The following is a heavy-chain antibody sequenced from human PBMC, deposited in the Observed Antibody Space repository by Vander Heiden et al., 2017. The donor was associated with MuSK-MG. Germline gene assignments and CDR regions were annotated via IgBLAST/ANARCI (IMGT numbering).Heavy chain of an antibody. V-gene: IGHV1-2*02. CDR3: AREDCSSTSCFLYYMDV. J-gene: IGHJ6*03. Sequence: QVQLVQSGAEVKKPGASVKVSCKASGYTFTGYYMHWVRQAPGQGLEWMGWINPNSGGTNYEQKLQGRVTMTRDTSISTAYMELSRLRSEDTAVDYCAREDCSSTSCFLYYMDVWGKGTTVTVSS. CDR2: INPNSGGT. CDR1: GYTFTGYY. D-gene: IGHD2-2*01.